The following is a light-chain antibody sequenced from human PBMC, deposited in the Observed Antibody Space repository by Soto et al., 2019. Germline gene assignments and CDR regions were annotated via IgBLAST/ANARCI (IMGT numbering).Light chain of an antibody. V-gene: IGLV2-14*01. CDR2: EVS. J-gene: IGLJ3*02. CDR1: SSDVGGYNY. Sequence: QSALTQPASVSGSPGQSITISCTGTSSDVGGYNYVSWYQQHTGKAPKLMIYEVSNRPSGVSTRFSGSKSGNTASLTISGLQAEDEADYYCSSYTTISTLVFGGGTKLTVL. CDR3: SSYTTISTLV.